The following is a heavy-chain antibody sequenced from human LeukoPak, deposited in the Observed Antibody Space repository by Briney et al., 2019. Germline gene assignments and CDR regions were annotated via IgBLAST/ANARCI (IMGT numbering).Heavy chain of an antibody. V-gene: IGHV1-2*02. J-gene: IGHJ3*02. CDR1: GYTFTGYY. Sequence: GASVKVSCKASGYTFTGYYMHWVRQAPGQGLEWMGWINPNSGGTNYAQKFQGRVTMTRDTSISTAYMELSRLRSDDTAVYYCARELELMWLLRLRRSAFDIWGQGTMVTVSS. D-gene: IGHD6-19*01. CDR2: INPNSGGT. CDR3: ARELELMWLLRLRRSAFDI.